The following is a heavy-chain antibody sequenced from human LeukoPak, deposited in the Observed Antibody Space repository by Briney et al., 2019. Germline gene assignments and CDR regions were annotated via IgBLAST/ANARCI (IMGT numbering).Heavy chain of an antibody. Sequence: GGSLRLSCAASGFTFSSYEMNWVRQAPGKGLEWVSYISSSGSTIYYADSVKGRFTISRDNAKNSLYLQMNSLRAEDTAVYYCARDGGIAAAPRDNWFDPWGQGTLVTVSS. D-gene: IGHD6-13*01. CDR1: GFTFSSYE. V-gene: IGHV3-48*03. J-gene: IGHJ5*02. CDR2: ISSSGSTI. CDR3: ARDGGIAAAPRDNWFDP.